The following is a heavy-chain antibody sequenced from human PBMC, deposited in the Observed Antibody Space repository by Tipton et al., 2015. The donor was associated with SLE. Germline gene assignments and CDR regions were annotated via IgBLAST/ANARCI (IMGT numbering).Heavy chain of an antibody. CDR3: ASSGLRREYRQFDY. D-gene: IGHD3-10*01. CDR1: GGSFSGYY. Sequence: TLSLTCAVYGGSFSGYYCSWIRQPPGKGLEWIGYIYYSGSTNYNPSLKSRVTISVDTSKNQFSLRLSSVTTADTAVYYCASSGLRREYRQFDYWGQGTLVTVSS. V-gene: IGHV4-59*01. J-gene: IGHJ4*02. CDR2: IYYSGST.